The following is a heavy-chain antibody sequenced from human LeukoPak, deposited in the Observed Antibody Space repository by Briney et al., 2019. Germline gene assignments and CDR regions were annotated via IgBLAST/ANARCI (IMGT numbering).Heavy chain of an antibody. J-gene: IGHJ4*02. V-gene: IGHV4-59*01. D-gene: IGHD5-24*01. Sequence: SETLSLTCTVSGGSISSYYWGWIRQPPGKGLEWIGYISYSGSAKYNSSLKGRVTISLATPKNQFSLDLSSVTAADTAVYYCARDSRDGYNYADWGQGTLVTVSS. CDR2: ISYSGSA. CDR3: ARDSRDGYNYAD. CDR1: GGSISSYY.